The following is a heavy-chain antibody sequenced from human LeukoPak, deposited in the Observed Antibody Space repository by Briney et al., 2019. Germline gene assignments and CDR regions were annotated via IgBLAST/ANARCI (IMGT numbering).Heavy chain of an antibody. Sequence: GGSLRLSCAASGFTFSSYAMNWVRQAPGKGLEWVSAISGSGGTYYADSVKGRFTISRDNSKNTLYLQMNNLRAEDTAIYYCAKKGLASASRPPYFDYWGQGALVTVPS. CDR2: ISGSGGT. CDR1: GFTFSSYA. J-gene: IGHJ4*02. D-gene: IGHD6-13*01. CDR3: AKKGLASASRPPYFDY. V-gene: IGHV3-23*01.